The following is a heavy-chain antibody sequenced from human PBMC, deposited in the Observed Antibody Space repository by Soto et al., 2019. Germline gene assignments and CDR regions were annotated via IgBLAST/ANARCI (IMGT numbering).Heavy chain of an antibody. CDR2: FNPMSGST. D-gene: IGHD6-13*01. V-gene: IGHV1-46*04. J-gene: IGHJ4*02. Sequence: QVQLVQSGAEVMKPGASVKISCKTSGYIFINYYIHWVRQAPGQGLDWVALFNPMSGSTNYAQKLQGRVTVTSDTSTSTVYMELSSLISEHTAVYYCARDLAAGDYRRQGTLVTVSS. CDR3: ARDLAAGDY. CDR1: GYIFINYY.